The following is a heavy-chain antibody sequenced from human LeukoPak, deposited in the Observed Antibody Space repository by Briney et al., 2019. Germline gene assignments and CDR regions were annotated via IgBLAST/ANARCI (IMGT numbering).Heavy chain of an antibody. V-gene: IGHV4-4*07. CDR3: ARFDSSSSGVDY. CDR2: IYTSGDT. J-gene: IGHJ4*02. CDR1: GGSISSYY. D-gene: IGHD6-6*01. Sequence: SETLSLTCTVSGGSISSYYWSWIRQPAGKGLEWIGRIYTSGDTNYNPSLKSRVTMSVDTSKNQFSLKLSSVTAADAAVYYCARFDSSSSGVDYWGQGTLVTVSS.